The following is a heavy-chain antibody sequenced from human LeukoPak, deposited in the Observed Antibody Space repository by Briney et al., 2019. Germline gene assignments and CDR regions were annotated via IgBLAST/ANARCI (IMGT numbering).Heavy chain of an antibody. CDR1: GFTFSSYE. D-gene: IGHD3-22*01. CDR2: ISTSGSTI. CDR3: ARVSYDSSGYYYFDH. Sequence: GGSLRLSCAASGFTFSSYEMNWVRQAPGKGLEWVSYISTSGSTIYYADSVKGRFTISRDNAKNSLYLQMNSLRAEDTAVYYCARVSYDSSGYYYFDHWGQGTLVTVSS. J-gene: IGHJ4*02. V-gene: IGHV3-48*03.